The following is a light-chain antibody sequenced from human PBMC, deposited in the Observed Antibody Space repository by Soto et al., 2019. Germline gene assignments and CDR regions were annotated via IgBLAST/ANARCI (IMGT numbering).Light chain of an antibody. CDR2: DVS. CDR1: SSDVGGYNY. J-gene: IGLJ1*01. V-gene: IGLV2-14*01. CDR3: SSYTSSSIILYV. Sequence: QSVLTQPASVSGSPGQSITISCTGTSSDVGGYNYVPWYQQHPGKAPKLMIYDVSNRPSGVSNRFSGSKSGNTASLHISGLQAEDEADYYCSSYTSSSIILYVFGTGTKVTVL.